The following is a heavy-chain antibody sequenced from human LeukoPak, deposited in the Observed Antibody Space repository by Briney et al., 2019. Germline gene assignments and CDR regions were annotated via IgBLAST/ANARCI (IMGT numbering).Heavy chain of an antibody. CDR3: ARRWTTMTDDYFDY. Sequence: ASVNVSYKASGYTFTSYNIGWVRQAPGQGLEWMGWISGYNGHTNYARRLQGRVTMTTDTSTSTAYLEVRSLRSDDTAVFYCARRWTTMTDDYFDYWGQGTLVIVSS. V-gene: IGHV1-18*04. J-gene: IGHJ4*02. D-gene: IGHD4-17*01. CDR2: ISGYNGHT. CDR1: GYTFTSYN.